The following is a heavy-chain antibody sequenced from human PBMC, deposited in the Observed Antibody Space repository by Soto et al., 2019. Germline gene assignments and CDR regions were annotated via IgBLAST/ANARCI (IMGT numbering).Heavy chain of an antibody. J-gene: IGHJ6*02. Sequence: GGSLRLSCAASGFTFSRYSMNWVRQAQGKGLEWVSSISSSSSYIYYAESVKGRFTISRDNAKNSLYLQINSLRAKDTSFYYCARAGVAFYYYGIDAWGQGTTVTVSS. CDR2: ISSSSSYI. CDR1: GFTFSRYS. CDR3: ARAGVAFYYYGIDA. V-gene: IGHV3-21*01.